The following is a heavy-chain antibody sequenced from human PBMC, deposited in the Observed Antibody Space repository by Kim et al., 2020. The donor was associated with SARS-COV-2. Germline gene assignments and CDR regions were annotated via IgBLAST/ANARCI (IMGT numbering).Heavy chain of an antibody. CDR3: AQNWNLDR. D-gene: IGHD1-1*01. J-gene: IGHJ5*02. V-gene: IGHV3-23*01. CDR2: ISYNGVGT. Sequence: GGSLRLSCAASGFTFSTYAMSWVRQAPGKGLEWASFISYNGVGTYYADSVKAGFTIPRDNTENTLHLQMNSLRADDTAVYYCAQNWNLDRWGQGTLVTVSS. CDR1: GFTFSTYA.